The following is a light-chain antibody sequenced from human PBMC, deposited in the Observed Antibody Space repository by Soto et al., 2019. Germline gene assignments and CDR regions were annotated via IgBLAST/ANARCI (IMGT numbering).Light chain of an antibody. CDR2: GAS. J-gene: IGKJ3*01. Sequence: DIVMTQFPATLSVSPGERATLSCRASQSINTNLAWYQQQPGQAPRLLIYGASTRATVIPARFSGSGSGTEFTLPISGLQADDFAVYYCQQYHHWPPKVTFGPGTKV. CDR1: QSINTN. V-gene: IGKV3-15*01. CDR3: QQYHHWPPKVT.